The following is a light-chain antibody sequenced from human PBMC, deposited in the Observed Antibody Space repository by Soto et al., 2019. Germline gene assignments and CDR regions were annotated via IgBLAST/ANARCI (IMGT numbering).Light chain of an antibody. CDR2: LGS. V-gene: IGKV2-28*01. CDR1: QSLLHSNGYNY. Sequence: DIVMTQSPLSLPVTPGEPASISCRSSQSLLHSNGYNYLDWYLQKPGQSPQLLIYLGSNRASGVPDRFSGSGSGTDFTLKISRVQAEDVGVYYCMQALQPQTFGQGTKLEIK. J-gene: IGKJ2*01. CDR3: MQALQPQT.